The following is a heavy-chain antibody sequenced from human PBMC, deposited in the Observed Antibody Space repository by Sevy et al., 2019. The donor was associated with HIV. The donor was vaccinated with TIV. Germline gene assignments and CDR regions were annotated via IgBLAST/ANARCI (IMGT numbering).Heavy chain of an antibody. CDR2: IKPITDAGTT. CDR3: TAGPVSF. D-gene: IGHD3-16*01. CDR1: GFTFSNAW. Sequence: GGSLRLSCTASGFTFSNAWMTWVRQTPERGLEWVALIKPITDAGTTDYAAPVQGRFTMSRDDSKNTVYLQLNSLKTEDTAVYYCTAGPVSFWGQGTLVTVSS. J-gene: IGHJ4*02. V-gene: IGHV3-15*01.